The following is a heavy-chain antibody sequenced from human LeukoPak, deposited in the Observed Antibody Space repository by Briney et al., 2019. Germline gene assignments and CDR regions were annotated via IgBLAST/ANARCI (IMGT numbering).Heavy chain of an antibody. CDR2: IYDSEIT. J-gene: IGHJ4*02. V-gene: IGHV4-59*01. D-gene: IGHD2-15*01. CDR1: GASISGYY. Sequence: PSETLSLTCSVSGASISGYYWSWIRQSPGKGLEWIAYIYDSEITDYNPSLKSRVAISIDTSRNHFSLELSSVSAADTAVYYCARTKRVDYFDFWGQGTLVTVSS. CDR3: ARTKRVDYFDF.